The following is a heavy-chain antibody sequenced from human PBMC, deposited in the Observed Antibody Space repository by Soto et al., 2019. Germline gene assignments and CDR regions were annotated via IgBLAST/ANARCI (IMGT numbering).Heavy chain of an antibody. Sequence: QVQLVQSGAEVKKPGASVKVSCKASGYTFTSYGIIWVRQAPGQGLEWMGWISAYNGNTNYAQKLQGRVTMTTDTSASTAYMELRSLRSDDTAVYYCVREVRGSRRYYGMDVWGQGTTVTVSS. D-gene: IGHD6-6*01. J-gene: IGHJ6*02. CDR3: VREVRGSRRYYGMDV. V-gene: IGHV1-18*01. CDR2: ISAYNGNT. CDR1: GYTFTSYG.